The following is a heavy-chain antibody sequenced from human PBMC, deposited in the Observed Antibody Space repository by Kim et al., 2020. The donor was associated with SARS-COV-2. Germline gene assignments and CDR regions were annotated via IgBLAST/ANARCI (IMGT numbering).Heavy chain of an antibody. Sequence: VKGRFTISRDTAKNSVYLQMNSLRDEDTAVYYCAREGWGGAVAGAYLDYWGQGTQVTVSS. CDR3: AREGWGGAVAGAYLDY. J-gene: IGHJ4*02. V-gene: IGHV3-11*04. D-gene: IGHD6-19*01.